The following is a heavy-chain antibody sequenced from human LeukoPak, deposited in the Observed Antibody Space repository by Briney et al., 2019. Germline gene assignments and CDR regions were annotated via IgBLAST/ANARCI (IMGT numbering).Heavy chain of an antibody. CDR3: AREYWGVDY. D-gene: IGHD2-8*02. V-gene: IGHV3-7*01. CDR2: IREDGGER. Sequence: VGSLRLSCAASGFTFTTYTMTWVRQAPGKGLEWVANIREDGGERSYVDSVEGRFAISRDNAKNSIYLQMNSLRVEDTAVYYCAREYWGVDYWGQGTLVTVPS. CDR1: GFTFTTYT. J-gene: IGHJ4*02.